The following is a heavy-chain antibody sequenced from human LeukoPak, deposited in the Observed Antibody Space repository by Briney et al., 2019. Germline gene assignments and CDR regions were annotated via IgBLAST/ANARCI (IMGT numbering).Heavy chain of an antibody. CDR2: ISRGGSPI. D-gene: IGHD3-3*01. CDR3: TRVSWRGEIF. V-gene: IGHV3-48*04. J-gene: IGHJ4*02. Sequence: GGSLRLSCAASGFTFSRYSMNWVRQAPGKGLEWVSSISRGGSPIFYADSVRGRFTTSRDNAKKSLFLQMTSLRAEDTAVYYCTRVSWRGEIFWGQGTLVSVSS. CDR1: GFTFSRYS.